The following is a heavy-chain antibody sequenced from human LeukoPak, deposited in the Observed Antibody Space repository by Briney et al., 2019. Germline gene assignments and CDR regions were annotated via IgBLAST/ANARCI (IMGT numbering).Heavy chain of an antibody. V-gene: IGHV3-21*04. CDR2: ISSSPTYI. CDR3: AKDGSSYGDYPRYWYFDL. CDR1: GFTFSSYS. J-gene: IGHJ2*01. Sequence: PGGSLRLSYAASGFTFSSYSMNWVRQAPGKGLEWVSSISSSPTYIYYADSVRGRFTISRDNAKNSLYLQMNSLRAEDTAVYYCAKDGSSYGDYPRYWYFDLWGRGTLVTVSS. D-gene: IGHD4-17*01.